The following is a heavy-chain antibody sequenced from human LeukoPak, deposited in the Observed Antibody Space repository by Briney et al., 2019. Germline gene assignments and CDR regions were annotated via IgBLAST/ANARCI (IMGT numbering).Heavy chain of an antibody. J-gene: IGHJ2*01. CDR2: IYHSGST. CDR1: GYSISSGYY. CDR3: ARVEMATITGYFDL. D-gene: IGHD5-24*01. V-gene: IGHV4-38-2*01. Sequence: SETLSLTCAVSGYSISSGYYWGWIRQPPGKGLEWIGSIYHSGSTYYNSSLKSRVTISVDTSKNQFSLKLSSVTAADTAVDYCARVEMATITGYFDLWGRGTLVTVSS.